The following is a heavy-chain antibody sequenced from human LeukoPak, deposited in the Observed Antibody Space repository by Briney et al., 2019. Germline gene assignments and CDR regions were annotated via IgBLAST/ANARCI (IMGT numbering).Heavy chain of an antibody. CDR3: ARVGFLEWLSDYGMDV. CDR1: EFTFNSYG. D-gene: IGHD3-3*01. J-gene: IGHJ6*02. Sequence: PGGSLRLSCAASEFTFNSYGMHWVRQAPGKGLEWVAVIWYDGSNKYYADSVKGRFTISRDNSKNTLYLQMNSLRAEDTAVYYCARVGFLEWLSDYGMDVWGQGTTVTVSS. V-gene: IGHV3-33*08. CDR2: IWYDGSNK.